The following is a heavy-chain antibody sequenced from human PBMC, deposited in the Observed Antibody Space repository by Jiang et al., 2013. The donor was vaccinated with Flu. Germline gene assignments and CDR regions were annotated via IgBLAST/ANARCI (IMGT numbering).Heavy chain of an antibody. V-gene: IGHV4-30-4*01. CDR2: TYYTEGA. D-gene: IGHD3-10*02. CDR3: AAASSVTMWAFDF. CDR1: GGSVSSGDYF. Sequence: GSGLVKPSETLSLTCTVSGGSVSSGDYFWSWVRQPPGKGLEWIGYTYYTEGAFYNPSLKSRITVSLDTSRNQFSLKLSSVTAADTAMYFCAAASSVTMWAFDFWGQGKMVAVSS. J-gene: IGHJ3*01.